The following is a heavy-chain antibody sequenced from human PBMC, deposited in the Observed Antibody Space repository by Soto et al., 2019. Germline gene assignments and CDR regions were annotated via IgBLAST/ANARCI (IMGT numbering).Heavy chain of an antibody. CDR3: TRRRKGGFWSGYDMDV. D-gene: IGHD3-3*01. CDR1: GGSISSSSYY. V-gene: IGHV4-39*01. J-gene: IGHJ6*02. CDR2: IYYSGST. Sequence: SETLSLTCTVSGGSISSSSYYWGWIRQPPGKGLEWIGSIYYSGSTYYNPSLKSRVTISVDTSKNQFSLKLSSVTAADTAVYYCTRRRKGGFWSGYDMDVWGQGTTVTVSS.